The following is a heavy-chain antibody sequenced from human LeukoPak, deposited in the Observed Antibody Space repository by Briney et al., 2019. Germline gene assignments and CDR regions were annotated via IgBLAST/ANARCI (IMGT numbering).Heavy chain of an antibody. J-gene: IGHJ4*02. CDR3: ASSISY. V-gene: IGHV3-74*01. Sequence: GGSLRLSCAASGFTVSSNYMSWVRQAPGKGLVWVSRINSDGSSTSYADSVKGRFTISRDNAKNTLYLQMNSLRAEDTAVYYCASSISYWGQGTLVTVSS. D-gene: IGHD3-9*01. CDR1: GFTVSSNY. CDR2: INSDGSST.